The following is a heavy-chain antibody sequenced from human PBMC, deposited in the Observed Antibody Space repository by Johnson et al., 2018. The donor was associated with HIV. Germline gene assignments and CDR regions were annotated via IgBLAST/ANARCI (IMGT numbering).Heavy chain of an antibody. CDR2: ISYDGSNK. V-gene: IGHV3-30*18. CDR3: AKDPNRWEQLAYAFDI. Sequence: QVQLVESGGGVVQPGRSLRLSCAASGFTFSSYVMHWVRQASGKGLEWVAVISYDGSNKYYADSVKGRFPISRDHSKNTLNLQMNGLRAEDTAVYYCAKDPNRWEQLAYAFDIWGQGTMVTVSS. CDR1: GFTFSSYV. J-gene: IGHJ3*02. D-gene: IGHD6-6*01.